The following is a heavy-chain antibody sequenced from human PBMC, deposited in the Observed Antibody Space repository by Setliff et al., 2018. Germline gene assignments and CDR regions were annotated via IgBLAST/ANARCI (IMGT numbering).Heavy chain of an antibody. CDR2: ISGSSTYT. CDR1: GFTFSSYW. Sequence: GGSLRLSCAASGFTFSSYWMSWVRQAPGKGLEWVSSISGSSTYTYYADSVKGRFTISRDNAKDSLYLQMNSLRAEDTAVYYCARDRRPFNWGGNDAFDIWGQGTMVTVSS. CDR3: ARDRRPFNWGGNDAFDI. D-gene: IGHD7-27*01. J-gene: IGHJ3*02. V-gene: IGHV3-21*03.